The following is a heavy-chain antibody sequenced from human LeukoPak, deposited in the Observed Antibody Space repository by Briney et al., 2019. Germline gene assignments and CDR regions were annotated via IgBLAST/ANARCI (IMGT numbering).Heavy chain of an antibody. D-gene: IGHD3-22*01. CDR3: ARDLRYYYDSSGYYGWFDP. V-gene: IGHV3-30*04. CDR1: GFTFSSYA. J-gene: IGHJ5*02. CDR2: ISYDGSNK. Sequence: GGSLRLSCAASGFTFSSYAMHWVRQAPGKGLEWVAVISYDGSNKYYADSVKGRFTISRDNAKDSLYLQINSLRAEDTAEYYCARDLRYYYDSSGYYGWFDPWGQGTLVTVSS.